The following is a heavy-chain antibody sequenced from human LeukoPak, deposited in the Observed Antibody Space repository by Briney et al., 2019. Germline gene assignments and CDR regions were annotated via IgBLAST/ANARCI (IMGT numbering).Heavy chain of an antibody. Sequence: SVKVSCKDSGGTFSSYSINWVRQAPRQGLEWMGGIIPLFNTPNYAQKFQRRVSITADTSTNTTYMELSSLTSEDTAVYYCARDWSSGLGTSMIVVVPDAFDIWGQGTMVTVSS. D-gene: IGHD3-22*01. CDR1: GGTFSSYS. J-gene: IGHJ3*02. CDR3: ARDWSSGLGTSMIVVVPDAFDI. V-gene: IGHV1-69*06. CDR2: IIPLFNTP.